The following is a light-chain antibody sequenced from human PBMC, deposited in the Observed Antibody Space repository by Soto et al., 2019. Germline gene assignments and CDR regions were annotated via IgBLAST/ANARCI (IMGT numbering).Light chain of an antibody. V-gene: IGKV3-20*01. CDR1: QTVTDNY. J-gene: IGKJ4*01. CDR3: QQYSTSPRT. Sequence: EIVLTQSPSSLSSSLGDRATLSCRASQTVTDNYLAWYHQKPGQTPRLLIHGASSMAAGIPDRFSGSGSGTDFTLTISRLEPEDAAVYYCQQYSTSPRTFGGGTKVDIK. CDR2: GAS.